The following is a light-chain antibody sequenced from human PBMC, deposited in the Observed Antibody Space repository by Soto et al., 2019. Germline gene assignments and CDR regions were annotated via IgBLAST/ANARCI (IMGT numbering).Light chain of an antibody. J-gene: IGKJ5*01. Sequence: EIVMSQSPATLSVSPGEGATLSCRASQGIGDTLAWYQQKPGQTPRLLIYDTSIRAAGVPARFSGSRSGTDFTLTISSLQPEDFAVYYCQQRSNWPPRITFGQGTLLEIK. CDR2: DTS. CDR1: QGIGDT. V-gene: IGKV3-15*01. CDR3: QQRSNWPPRIT.